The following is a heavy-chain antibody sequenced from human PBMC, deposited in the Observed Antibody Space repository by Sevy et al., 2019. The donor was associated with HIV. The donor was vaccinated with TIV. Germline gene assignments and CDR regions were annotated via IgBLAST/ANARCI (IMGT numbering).Heavy chain of an antibody. CDR3: AREGCTKPHDY. D-gene: IGHD2-2*01. J-gene: IGHJ4*02. CDR1: GFTFSKYS. Sequence: GESLKISCAASGFTFSKYSMSWVRQPPGKGLEWVSTLSFGCGEKNYADSVKGRFTISRANSKSSVYLQMNNLRPEDTAVYYCAREGCTKPHDYWGQGTLVTVSS. V-gene: IGHV3-23*01. CDR2: LSFGCGEK.